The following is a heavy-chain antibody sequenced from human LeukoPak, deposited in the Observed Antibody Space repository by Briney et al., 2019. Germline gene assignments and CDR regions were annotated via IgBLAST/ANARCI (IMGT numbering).Heavy chain of an antibody. J-gene: IGHJ4*02. CDR3: ARNVSAGYFDY. Sequence: SSETLSLTCSVSGGSFTGTTYYWAWIRQPPGKGLEWIGSVYYSGSTSYSPSLKSRLTISVDTSKKQFSLRLSSVNAADTAVYYCARNVSAGYFDYWGQGALVTVSS. CDR2: VYYSGST. D-gene: IGHD2-8*01. CDR1: GGSFTGTTYY. V-gene: IGHV4-39*01.